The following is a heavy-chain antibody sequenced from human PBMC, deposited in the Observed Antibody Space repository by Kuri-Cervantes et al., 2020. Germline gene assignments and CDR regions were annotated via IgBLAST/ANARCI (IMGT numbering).Heavy chain of an antibody. CDR2: ISAYNGDT. D-gene: IGHD5-12*01. Sequence: ASVKVSCKASGGTFSTYAISWVRQAPGQGLEWMGGISAYNGDTNYAQKLQGRVTMTTDTSTSTAYMELRSLRSDDTAVYYCARDHIVATTVWRRVFDYWGQGTLVTVSS. CDR3: ARDHIVATTVWRRVFDY. CDR1: GGTFSTYA. J-gene: IGHJ4*02. V-gene: IGHV1-18*01.